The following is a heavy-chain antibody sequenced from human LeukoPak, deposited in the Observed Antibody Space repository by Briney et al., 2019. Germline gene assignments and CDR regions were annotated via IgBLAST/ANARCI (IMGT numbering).Heavy chain of an antibody. Sequence: PGGSLRLSCAASGFTFSSHPMNWVRQAPGKGLEWVAVIANDGRFTHYADSVKGRFTISRDSSKSTLEMQMNSLRAEDTALYYCVKEANGFDMWGLGTMVTVSS. J-gene: IGHJ3*02. CDR2: IANDGRFT. V-gene: IGHV3-30*04. CDR1: GFTFSSHP. CDR3: VKEANGFDM. D-gene: IGHD2-8*01.